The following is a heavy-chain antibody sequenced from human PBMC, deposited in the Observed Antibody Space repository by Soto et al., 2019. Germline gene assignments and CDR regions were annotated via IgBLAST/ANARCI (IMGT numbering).Heavy chain of an antibody. CDR2: FSYSGST. CDR3: AKDQHRDIVAIGSYGMDV. Sequence: PSETLSLTCSVSGGSIISYYWSWVRQAPGKGLEWIGYFSYSGSTNYNPSLKSRVSISADTSKNQFSLELTSVTAADTAVYYCAKDQHRDIVAIGSYGMDVWGQGASVTVSS. V-gene: IGHV4-59*01. D-gene: IGHD5-12*01. CDR1: GGSIISYY. J-gene: IGHJ6*02.